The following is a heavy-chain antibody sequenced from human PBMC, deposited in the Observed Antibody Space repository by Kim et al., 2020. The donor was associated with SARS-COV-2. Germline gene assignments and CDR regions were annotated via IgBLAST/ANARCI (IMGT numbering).Heavy chain of an antibody. CDR1: GFTFDDYT. CDR2: ISWDGGST. Sequence: GGSLRLSCAASGFTFDDYTMHWVRQAPWKGLEWVSLISWDGGSTYYADSVKGRFTISRDNSKNSLYLQMNSLRTEDTALYYCAKDIAGYTFGGVIAIDYWGQGTLVTVSS. CDR3: AKDIAGYTFGGVIAIDY. J-gene: IGHJ4*02. V-gene: IGHV3-43*01. D-gene: IGHD3-16*01.